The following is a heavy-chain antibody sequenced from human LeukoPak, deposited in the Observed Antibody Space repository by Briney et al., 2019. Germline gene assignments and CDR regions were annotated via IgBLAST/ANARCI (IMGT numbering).Heavy chain of an antibody. Sequence: SETLSLTCTVSGGSISSGGYYWSWIRQHPGKGLEWIGYIYYSGSTYYNPSLKSRVTTSVDTSKNQFSLKLSSVTAADTAVYYCARGWVAGYYGMDVWGQGTTVTVSS. J-gene: IGHJ6*02. V-gene: IGHV4-31*03. CDR1: GGSISSGGYY. CDR3: ARGWVAGYYGMDV. CDR2: IYYSGST. D-gene: IGHD1-26*01.